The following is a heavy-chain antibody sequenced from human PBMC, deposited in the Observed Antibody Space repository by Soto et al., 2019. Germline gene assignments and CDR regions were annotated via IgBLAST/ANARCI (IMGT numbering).Heavy chain of an antibody. V-gene: IGHV4-39*01. D-gene: IGHD2-15*01. CDR3: ARPLGYCSGGSCYPGMDAFDI. CDR1: GGSISLSSYY. Sequence: QLQLQESGPGLVKPSETLSLTCTVSGGSISLSSYYWGWIRQPPGKGLEWIGSIYYSGSTYYNPSLKIRVTISVDPSKNQFSLKLRSVTAADTAVYYCARPLGYCSGGSCYPGMDAFDICGQGTMVTVSS. J-gene: IGHJ3*02. CDR2: IYYSGST.